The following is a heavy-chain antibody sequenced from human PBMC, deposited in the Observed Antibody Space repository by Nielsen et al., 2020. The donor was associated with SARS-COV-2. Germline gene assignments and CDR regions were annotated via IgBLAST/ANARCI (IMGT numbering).Heavy chain of an antibody. V-gene: IGHV3-48*01. J-gene: IGHJ2*01. CDR2: ISSSSRTI. Sequence: GESLKISCAASGFTFSSYSMNWVRQAPGKGLEWVSFISSSSRTIYYADSVKGRFTISRDNAKNSLYLQMNSLRAEDTAVYYCARGGDGYNPYWYFDLWGRGTLVTVSS. CDR1: GFTFSSYS. D-gene: IGHD5-24*01. CDR3: ARGGDGYNPYWYFDL.